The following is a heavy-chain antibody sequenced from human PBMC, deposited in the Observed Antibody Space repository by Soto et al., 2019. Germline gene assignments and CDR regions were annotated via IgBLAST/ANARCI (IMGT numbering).Heavy chain of an antibody. D-gene: IGHD3-3*01. J-gene: IGHJ6*02. CDR1: GFTFTSSA. CDR3: AADFWSGLGYYYYGMDV. V-gene: IGHV1-58*01. Sequence: SVKVSCKASGFTFTSSAVQWVRQARGQRLEWIGWIVVGSGNTNYAQKFQERVTITRDMSTSTAYMELSSLRSEDTAVYYCAADFWSGLGYYYYGMDVWGQGTTVTVSS. CDR2: IVVGSGNT.